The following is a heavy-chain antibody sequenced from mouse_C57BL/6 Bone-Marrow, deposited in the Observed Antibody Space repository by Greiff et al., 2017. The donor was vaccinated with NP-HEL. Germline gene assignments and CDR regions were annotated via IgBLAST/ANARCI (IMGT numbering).Heavy chain of an antibody. V-gene: IGHV14-2*01. CDR2: IDPEDGET. J-gene: IGHJ2*01. Sequence: EVQLQQSGAELVKPGASVKLSCTASGFNFKDYCMHWVKQRTEQGLEWIGRIDPEDGETKYAAKFQGKATITADTSSNTAYLQLSSLTSEDTAVYYCALYYYGSSLDYWGQGTTLTVSS. D-gene: IGHD1-1*01. CDR3: ALYYYGSSLDY. CDR1: GFNFKDYC.